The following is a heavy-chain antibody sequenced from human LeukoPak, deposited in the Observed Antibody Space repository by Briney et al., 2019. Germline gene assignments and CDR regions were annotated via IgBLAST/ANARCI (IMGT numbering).Heavy chain of an antibody. CDR3: ANGAHHSGGQGDEGY. Sequence: GGSLRLSCAASGFSFSNCGMHWVRQAPGKGLEWAATISYDGSDKYYADSVKGRFAISRDNSKNTLYLQMNSLRAEDTAVYYCANGAHHSGGQGDEGYWGQGTLVTVSS. V-gene: IGHV3-30*18. CDR1: GFSFSNCG. CDR2: ISYDGSDK. D-gene: IGHD2-15*01. J-gene: IGHJ4*02.